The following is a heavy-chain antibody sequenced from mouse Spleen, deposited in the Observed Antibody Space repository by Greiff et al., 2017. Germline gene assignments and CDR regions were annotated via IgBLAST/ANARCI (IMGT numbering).Heavy chain of an antibody. J-gene: IGHJ4*01. CDR2: IRNKANGYTT. CDR3: ARSYYGNSYAMDY. Sequence: EVQLVESGGGLVQPGGSLSLSCAASGFTFTDYYMSWVRQPPGKALEWLGFIRNKANGYTTEYSASVKGRFTISRDNSQSILYLQMNALRAEDSATYYCARSYYGNSYAMDYWGQGTSVTVSS. V-gene: IGHV7-3*01. D-gene: IGHD2-10*01. CDR1: GFTFTDYY.